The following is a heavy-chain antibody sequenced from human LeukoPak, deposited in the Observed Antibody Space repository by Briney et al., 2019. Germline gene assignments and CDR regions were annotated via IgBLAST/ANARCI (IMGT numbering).Heavy chain of an antibody. V-gene: IGHV1-69*06. CDR2: IIPIFGTA. CDR3: ARTILYRNWFDP. CDR1: GGTFSSYA. J-gene: IGHJ5*02. Sequence: SVKVPCKASGGTFSSYAISWVRQAPGQGLEWMGGIIPIFGTANYAQKFQGRVTITADKSTSTAYMELSSLRSEDTAVYYCARTILYRNWFDPWGQGTLVTVSS. D-gene: IGHD2-8*01.